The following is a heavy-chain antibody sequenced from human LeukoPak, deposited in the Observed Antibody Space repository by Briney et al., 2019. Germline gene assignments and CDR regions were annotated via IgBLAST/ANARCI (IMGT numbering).Heavy chain of an antibody. D-gene: IGHD3-22*01. CDR2: ISGSGGST. CDR1: GFTFSSYA. J-gene: IGHJ4*02. Sequence: GGSLRLSCVASGFTFSSYAMRLVRQAPGEGLEWVSAISGSGGSTYYADSVKGRFTISRDNSKNTLYLQMNSLRAEDTAVYYCAKDRGNYYDSSGYSFCGQGTLVTVSS. V-gene: IGHV3-23*01. CDR3: AKDRGNYYDSSGYSF.